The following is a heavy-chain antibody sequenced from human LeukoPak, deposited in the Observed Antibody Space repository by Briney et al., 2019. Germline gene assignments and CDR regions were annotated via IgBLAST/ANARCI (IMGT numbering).Heavy chain of an antibody. V-gene: IGHV3-53*01. D-gene: IGHD6-13*01. Sequence: GGSLRLFCAASGVIVSSNYMTWVRQAPGKGLEWVSVLYSGGSTYYADSVKGRFTISRDNSKNTLYLQMNSLRAEDTAVYYCARAPRMVHFDYWGQGTLVTVSS. J-gene: IGHJ4*02. CDR1: GVIVSSNY. CDR3: ARAPRMVHFDY. CDR2: LYSGGST.